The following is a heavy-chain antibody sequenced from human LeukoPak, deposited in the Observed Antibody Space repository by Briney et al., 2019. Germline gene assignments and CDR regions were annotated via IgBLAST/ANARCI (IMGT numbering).Heavy chain of an antibody. V-gene: IGHV4-59*01. Sequence: RSSETLSLTCIVSGGSISSYYWCWIRQPPGKGLEWIGYIYNSGRTNYNPSLKSRVTISVDTSKNQFSLKLSSVTAADTAVYYCARYDSGNSNDAFDIWGQGTMVTVSS. CDR3: ARYDSGNSNDAFDI. D-gene: IGHD4-23*01. CDR1: GGSISSYY. J-gene: IGHJ3*02. CDR2: IYNSGRT.